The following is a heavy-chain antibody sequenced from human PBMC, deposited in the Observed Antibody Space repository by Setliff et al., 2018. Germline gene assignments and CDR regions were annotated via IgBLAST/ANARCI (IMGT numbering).Heavy chain of an antibody. CDR3: AREVVVVKSAINYYYYMDV. CDR2: INTNTGNP. D-gene: IGHD2-2*01. CDR1: GYTFRSYG. Sequence: VSCKASGYTFRSYGINWVRQPPGQGLEWMGWINTNTGNPTYAQGFTGRFVFSLDTAYMELSSLRSDDTAVFYCAREVVVVKSAINYYYYMDVWGKGTTVTVSS. J-gene: IGHJ6*03. V-gene: IGHV7-4-1*02.